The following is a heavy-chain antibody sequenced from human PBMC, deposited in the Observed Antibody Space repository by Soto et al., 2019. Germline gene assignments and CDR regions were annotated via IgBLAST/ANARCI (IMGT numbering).Heavy chain of an antibody. CDR2: IIETGGIT. D-gene: IGHD6-6*01. Sequence: EVQLLDSGGDLVQPGGSLRLSCAASGFTFSNYAMSWVRQAPGKGLEWVSSIIETGGITNYADSVKGRFTISRDNSKKTLYLPLSSLRAEDTAVYFCAKSPIKNMAARRVLGLFDYWGKGTLVTVSS. CDR1: GFTFSNYA. J-gene: IGHJ4*02. CDR3: AKSPIKNMAARRVLGLFDY. V-gene: IGHV3-23*01.